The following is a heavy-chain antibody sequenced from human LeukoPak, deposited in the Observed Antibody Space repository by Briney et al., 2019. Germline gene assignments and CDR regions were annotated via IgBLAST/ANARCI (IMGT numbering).Heavy chain of an antibody. D-gene: IGHD6-6*01. CDR2: ISGSGGNT. V-gene: IGHV3-23*01. Sequence: GGSLRLSCAASGFTLTYAMSWVRQAPGKGLEWVSTISGSGGNTYYADSVKGRFTISRDNSKNTLYLQMNSLRAEDTAVYYCAKDRRPGTLDYWGQGTLVTVSS. CDR3: AKDRRPGTLDY. CDR1: GFTLTYA. J-gene: IGHJ4*02.